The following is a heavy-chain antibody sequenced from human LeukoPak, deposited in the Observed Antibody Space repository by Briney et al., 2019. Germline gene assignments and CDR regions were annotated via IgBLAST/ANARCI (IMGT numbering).Heavy chain of an antibody. D-gene: IGHD5-18*01. CDR2: IIPIFGTS. J-gene: IGHJ4*02. V-gene: IGHV1-69*05. CDR3: ARGLDASMETAYDY. Sequence: SVKVSCKASGGSFNAYAISWVRQAPGQGLEWMGGIIPIFGTSNYAQKLQGRVTSSTDESTSTAYMEVSSLRSEDTAIYYCARGLDASMETAYDYWGQGTLVTVSS. CDR1: GGSFNAYA.